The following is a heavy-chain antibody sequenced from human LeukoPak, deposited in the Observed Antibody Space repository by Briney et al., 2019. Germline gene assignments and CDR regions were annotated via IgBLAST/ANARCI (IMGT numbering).Heavy chain of an antibody. CDR3: ARLVFEMATNNYFDY. J-gene: IGHJ4*02. CDR2: IYPGDSDT. CDR1: GYSFTSYW. D-gene: IGHD5-24*01. Sequence: TRGESLKISCKGSGYSFTSYWIGWVRQMPGKGLEWMGIIYPGDSDTRYSPSFQGQVTISADKSISTAYLQWSSLKASDTAMYYCARLVFEMATNNYFDYWGQGTLVTVSS. V-gene: IGHV5-51*01.